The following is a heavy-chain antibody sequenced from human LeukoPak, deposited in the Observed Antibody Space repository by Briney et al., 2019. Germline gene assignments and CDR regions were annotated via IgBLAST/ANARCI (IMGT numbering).Heavy chain of an antibody. CDR1: GGSISSSSYY. Sequence: PSETLSLTCTVSGGSISSSSYYWGWIRQPPGKGLEWIGSIYYSGSTYYNPSLKSRVTISVDASKNQFSLKLSSVTAADTAVYYCARYADSSGWYDQRALYYFDYWGQGTLVTVSS. J-gene: IGHJ4*02. D-gene: IGHD6-19*01. V-gene: IGHV4-39*01. CDR2: IYYSGST. CDR3: ARYADSSGWYDQRALYYFDY.